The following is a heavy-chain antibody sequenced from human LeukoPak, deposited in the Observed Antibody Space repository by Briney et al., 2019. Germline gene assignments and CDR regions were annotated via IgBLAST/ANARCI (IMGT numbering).Heavy chain of an antibody. Sequence: PSETLSLTCTVSGTSISSSITSTSYYWGWIRQPPGKGLEWIGYIYYSGSTNYNPSLKSRVTISVDTSKNQFSLKLSSVTAADTAVYYCARVLSGWYPYYYMDVWGKGTTVTVSS. CDR1: GTSISSSITSTSYY. V-gene: IGHV4-61*05. CDR3: ARVLSGWYPYYYMDV. D-gene: IGHD6-19*01. CDR2: IYYSGST. J-gene: IGHJ6*03.